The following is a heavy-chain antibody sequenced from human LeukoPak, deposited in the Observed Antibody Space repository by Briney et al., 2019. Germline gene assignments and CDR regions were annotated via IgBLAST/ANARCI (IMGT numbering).Heavy chain of an antibody. V-gene: IGHV3-21*05. Sequence: GGSLRLSCAVSGFTFSSYAMSWVRQAPGKGLEWVSYISSSSSYTNYADSVKGRFTISRDNAKNSLYLQMNSLRAEDTAVYYCARIVEYSSSYFDYWGQGTLVTVSS. CDR3: ARIVEYSSSYFDY. D-gene: IGHD6-6*01. CDR1: GFTFSSYA. J-gene: IGHJ4*02. CDR2: ISSSSSYT.